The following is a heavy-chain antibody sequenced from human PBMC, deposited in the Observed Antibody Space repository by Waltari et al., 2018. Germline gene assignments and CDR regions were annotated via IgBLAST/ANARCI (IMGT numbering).Heavy chain of an antibody. D-gene: IGHD6-19*01. CDR3: ARYPAVAGSYYYGMDV. V-gene: IGHV1-46*01. CDR2: FTPSGGST. Sequence: QVQLVQSGAEVKKPGASVKVSCKASGYTFTSYYMHWVRQAAGQGLEWMGIFTPSGGSTSYAQKFPGRVTMTRDTSTSTVYRELSSLRSEDTSVYYCARYPAVAGSYYYGMDVWGQGTTVIVSS. CDR1: GYTFTSYY. J-gene: IGHJ6*02.